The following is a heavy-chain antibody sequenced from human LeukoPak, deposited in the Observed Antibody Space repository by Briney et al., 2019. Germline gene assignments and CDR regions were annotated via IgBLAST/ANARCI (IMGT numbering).Heavy chain of an antibody. CDR1: AYIFTGYY. CDR3: ARVYSSNWFGFDY. CDR2: IDPNNGDT. V-gene: IGHV1-2*02. Sequence: ASVKVSCKASAYIFTGYYLHWVRQAPGQGLQWMGWIDPNNGDTDYAQKFQGRVTMTRDTSISTAYMELSRLRSDDTAMYYCARVYSSNWFGFDYWGQGTLVTVSS. D-gene: IGHD6-13*01. J-gene: IGHJ4*02.